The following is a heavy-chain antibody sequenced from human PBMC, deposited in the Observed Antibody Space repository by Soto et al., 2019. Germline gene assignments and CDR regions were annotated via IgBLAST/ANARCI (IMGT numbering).Heavy chain of an antibody. V-gene: IGHV4-34*01. J-gene: IGHJ4*02. CDR1: GGSFSGYY. D-gene: IGHD3-16*01. CDR3: AGGWLGFGVVGQ. CDR2: INHSGST. Sequence: QVQLQQWGAGLLKPSETLSLTCAVYGGSFSGYYWSWIRQPPGKGLEWIGEINHSGSTNYNPSLKSRVTISVDTSKNQCSLKLSSVTAADTAVYYFAGGWLGFGVVGQWGQGTLVTVSS.